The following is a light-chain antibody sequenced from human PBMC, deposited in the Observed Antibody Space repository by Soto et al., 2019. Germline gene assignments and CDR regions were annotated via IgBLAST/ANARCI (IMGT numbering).Light chain of an antibody. J-gene: IGKJ1*01. CDR3: QQYYNIPRT. Sequence: DIVMTQSPDSLAVSLGERATINCKSSQSVLYSSNNKNYLAWYQQKPGQPPKLLIYWASTRESGVPDRFSGSGSGTDFTLTISGLQAEDVAIYYCQQYYNIPRTFGQGTKVEIK. V-gene: IGKV4-1*01. CDR1: QSVLYSSNNKNY. CDR2: WAS.